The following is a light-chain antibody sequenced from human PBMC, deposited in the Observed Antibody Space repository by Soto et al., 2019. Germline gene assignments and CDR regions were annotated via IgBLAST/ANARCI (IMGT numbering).Light chain of an antibody. Sequence: DVVMTQSPLALPVTLGQPASVSCRSSQSLLYSDGNAYLSWFHQRPGQSPRRLFYKVSNRDSGVPDRFSGSGSDTDFTLRISRVEAEDVGVYYCMQGTQWPYTFGQGTQLEIK. CDR1: QSLLYSDGNAY. V-gene: IGKV2-30*01. CDR2: KVS. J-gene: IGKJ2*01. CDR3: MQGTQWPYT.